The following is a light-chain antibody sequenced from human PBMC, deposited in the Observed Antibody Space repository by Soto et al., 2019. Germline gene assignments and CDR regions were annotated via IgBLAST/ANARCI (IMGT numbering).Light chain of an antibody. CDR3: SSYTSSSTYV. V-gene: IGLV2-14*01. J-gene: IGLJ1*01. Sequence: QSALTQPASVSGSPGQSITISCTGTSSDVGGYKYDSWYQQHPGKAPKLMIYEVSNRPSGVSNRFSGSKSGNTASLTISGLQPEDEADYYCSSYTSSSTYVFGTGTKLTVL. CDR2: EVS. CDR1: SSDVGGYKY.